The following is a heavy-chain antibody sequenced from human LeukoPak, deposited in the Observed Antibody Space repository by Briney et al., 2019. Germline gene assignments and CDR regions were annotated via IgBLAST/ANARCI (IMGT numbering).Heavy chain of an antibody. CDR1: GGSISSSSYY. D-gene: IGHD1-14*01. V-gene: IGHV4-39*07. J-gene: IGHJ6*04. CDR2: IYYSGST. CDR3: ARENLREVDV. Sequence: PSETLSLTCTVSGGSISSSSYYWGWIRQPPGKGLEWIGSIYYSGSTYYNPSLKSRVTISVDTSKNQFSLKLSSVTAADTAVYYCARENLREVDVWGKGTTVTVSS.